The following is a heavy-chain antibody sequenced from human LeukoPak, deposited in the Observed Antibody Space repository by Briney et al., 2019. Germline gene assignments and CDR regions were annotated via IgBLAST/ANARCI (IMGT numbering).Heavy chain of an antibody. CDR2: IYSGGST. V-gene: IGHV3-53*01. CDR1: GFTVSSNY. J-gene: IGHJ4*02. Sequence: PGGSLRLSCAVSGFTVSSNYMSWVRQAPGKGLEWVSIIYSGGSTYYADSVKGRFTISRDNSKNTVYLQMNSLRAEDTAVYYCARTIVTPVDIVTPVDYFDYWGQGTMVTVSS. CDR3: ARTIVTPVDIVTPVDYFDY. D-gene: IGHD5-12*01.